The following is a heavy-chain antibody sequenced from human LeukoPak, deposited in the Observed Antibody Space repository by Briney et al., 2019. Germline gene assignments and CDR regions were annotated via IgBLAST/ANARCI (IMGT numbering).Heavy chain of an antibody. J-gene: IGHJ4*02. V-gene: IGHV3-33*08. CDR2: IWYDGSDK. CDR3: ARGSPYYYDSSGYYNY. CDR1: GFTFSDVW. D-gene: IGHD3-22*01. Sequence: PGGSLRLSCAASGFTFSDVWMTWVRQAPGKGLEWVAVIWYDGSDKYYTDSVKGRFTISRDNSKNTLYLQMNSLRAEDTAVYYCARGSPYYYDSSGYYNYWGQGTLVTVSS.